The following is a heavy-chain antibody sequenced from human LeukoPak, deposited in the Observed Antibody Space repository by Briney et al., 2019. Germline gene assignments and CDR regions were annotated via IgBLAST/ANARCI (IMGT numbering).Heavy chain of an antibody. CDR1: GGSISSGGYS. D-gene: IGHD5-18*01. J-gene: IGHJ4*02. V-gene: IGHV4-30-2*01. Sequence: NSSETLCLTCAVSGGSISSGGYSWSWIRQPPGKGLEWIGYIYHSGSTYYNPSLKSRVTISVDRSKNQFSLKLSSVTAADTAVYYCARWIQLWFYFDYWGQGTLVTVSS. CDR3: ARWIQLWFYFDY. CDR2: IYHSGST.